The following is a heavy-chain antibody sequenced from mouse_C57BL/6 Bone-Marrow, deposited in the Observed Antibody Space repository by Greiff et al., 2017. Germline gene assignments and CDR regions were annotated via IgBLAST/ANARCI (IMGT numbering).Heavy chain of an antibody. Sequence: VQLQQSGPELVKPGASVKLSCKASGYTFTSYDINWVKQRPGQGLAWIGWIYPRDGSTKYNEKFKGKATLTVDTSSSTAYMELHSLTSEDSAVYFCARLEFDGSSGDWYVDDWGTGTTVTVSS. CDR3: ARLEFDGSSGDWYVDD. CDR2: IYPRDGST. CDR1: GYTFTSYD. V-gene: IGHV1-85*01. J-gene: IGHJ1*03. D-gene: IGHD1-1*01.